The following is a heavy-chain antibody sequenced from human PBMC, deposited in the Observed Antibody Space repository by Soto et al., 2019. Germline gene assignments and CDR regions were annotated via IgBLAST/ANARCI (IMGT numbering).Heavy chain of an antibody. V-gene: IGHV3-30*18. CDR3: AKVKPRGDLQAIDY. J-gene: IGHJ4*02. CDR2: ISYDGSNK. Sequence: QVQLVESGGGVVQPGRSLRLSCAASGFTFSSYGMHWVRQAPGKGLEWVAVISYDGSNKYYADSVKGRFTISRDNSKNPLYLQMTSLGAEDTAVYYCAKVKPRGDLQAIDYWGQGTLVTVSS. D-gene: IGHD3-10*01. CDR1: GFTFSSYG.